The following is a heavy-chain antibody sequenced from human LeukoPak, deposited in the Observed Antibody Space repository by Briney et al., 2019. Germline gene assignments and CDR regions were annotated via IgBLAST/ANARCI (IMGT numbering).Heavy chain of an antibody. CDR1: GYSISSGNY. V-gene: IGHV4-38-2*02. Sequence: PSETLSLTCTVSGYSISSGNYWGWIRQPPGKGLEWIGNIYHGGSTHYNPSLKSRVTISVDTSKNHFSLKLTSVTAADTAVYYCAREANAFDIWGQGTMVTVSS. J-gene: IGHJ3*02. CDR3: AREANAFDI. CDR2: IYHGGST.